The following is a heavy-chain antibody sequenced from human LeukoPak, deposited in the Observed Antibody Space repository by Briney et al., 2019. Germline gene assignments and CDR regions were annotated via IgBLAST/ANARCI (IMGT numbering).Heavy chain of an antibody. J-gene: IGHJ4*02. CDR3: ARAGEPQYYDSSGYLY. D-gene: IGHD3-22*01. Sequence: SETLSLTCTVSGGSISSSSYYWGWIRQPPGKGLEWIGSIYYSGSTYYNPSLKSRVTISVDTSKNQFSLKLSSVTAADTAVYYCARAGEPQYYDSSGYLYWGQGTLVTVSS. CDR1: GGSISSSSYY. V-gene: IGHV4-39*07. CDR2: IYYSGST.